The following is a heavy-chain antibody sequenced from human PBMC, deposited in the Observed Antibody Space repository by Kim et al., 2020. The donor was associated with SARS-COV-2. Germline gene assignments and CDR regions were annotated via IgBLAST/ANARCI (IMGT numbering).Heavy chain of an antibody. Sequence: GGSLRLSCAASGFTFSSFWMHWVRQAPGKGLVWVSRINSAGTTTTYADSVKGRFTISRDNARNTLSLQMSSLRDDDTAVYYCVRGGVTGSLLAYWGQGNL. CDR1: GFTFSSFW. CDR3: VRGGVTGSLLAY. V-gene: IGHV3-74*03. J-gene: IGHJ1*01. CDR2: INSAGTTT. D-gene: IGHD1-1*01.